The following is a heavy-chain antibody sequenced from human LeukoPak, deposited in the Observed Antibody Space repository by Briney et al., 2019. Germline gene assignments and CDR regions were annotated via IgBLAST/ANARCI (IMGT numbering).Heavy chain of an antibody. V-gene: IGHV3-21*01. Sequence: GGSLRLSCTASGFTFSSHSMNWVRQAPGKGLEWVSSISSSGSYTYYADSVKGRFTISRDNAKNSLYLQMNSLRAEDTAVYYCARGRTGIVGATISWGLGTLVTVSS. J-gene: IGHJ5*02. CDR3: ARGRTGIVGATIS. CDR1: GFTFSSHS. D-gene: IGHD1-26*01. CDR2: ISSSGSYT.